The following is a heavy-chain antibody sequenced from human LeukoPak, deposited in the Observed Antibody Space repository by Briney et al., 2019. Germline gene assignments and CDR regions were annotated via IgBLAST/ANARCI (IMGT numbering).Heavy chain of an antibody. D-gene: IGHD3-16*02. CDR2: IYHTGST. CDR3: ARDKDDYVWGTYRW. Sequence: SETLSLTCAVSGYSISSGYYWGWLRQAPGKGLEWIGSIYHTGSTDYNPSLKSRLTISVDMSMNQFSLNLRSVTAADTAVYYCARDKDDYVWGTYRWWGQGMLVTVSS. J-gene: IGHJ4*02. CDR1: GYSISSGYY. V-gene: IGHV4-38-2*01.